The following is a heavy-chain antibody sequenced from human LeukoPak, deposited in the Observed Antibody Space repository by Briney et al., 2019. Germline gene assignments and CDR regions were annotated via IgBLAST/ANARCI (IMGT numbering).Heavy chain of an antibody. CDR3: ARGKGYYDFWSAYPVNYYYYGMDV. D-gene: IGHD3-3*01. Sequence: ASVKVSCKASGYTFTGYYMHWVRQAPGQGLEWMGWINPNSGGTNYAQKFQGRVTMTRDTSISTAYMELSRLRSEDTAVYYCARGKGYYDFWSAYPVNYYYYGMDVWGQGTTVTVYS. J-gene: IGHJ6*02. V-gene: IGHV1-2*02. CDR2: INPNSGGT. CDR1: GYTFTGYY.